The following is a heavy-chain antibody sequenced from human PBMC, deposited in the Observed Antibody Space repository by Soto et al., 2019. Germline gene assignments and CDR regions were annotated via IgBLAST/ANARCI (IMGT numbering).Heavy chain of an antibody. D-gene: IGHD4-17*01. CDR1: GGTFSSYA. J-gene: IGHJ6*02. V-gene: IGHV1-69*13. Sequence: GASVKVSCKASGGTFSSYAISWVRQAPGQGLEWMGGIIPIFGTANYAQKFQGRVTITADESTGTAYMELSSLRSEDTAVYYCARDLYGEGYYYYYGMDVWGQGTTVTVSS. CDR3: ARDLYGEGYYYYYGMDV. CDR2: IIPIFGTA.